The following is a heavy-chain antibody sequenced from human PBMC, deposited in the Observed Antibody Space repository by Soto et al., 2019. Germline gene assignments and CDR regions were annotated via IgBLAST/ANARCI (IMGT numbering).Heavy chain of an antibody. CDR1: GYTFTSYG. J-gene: IGHJ6*02. D-gene: IGHD6-13*01. CDR3: AREMAAAGTGSPYYYYGMDV. Sequence: ASVKVSCKASGYTFTSYGISWVRQAPGQGLEWMGWISAYNGNTNYAQKLQGRVTMTTDTSTSTAYMELRSLRSDDTAVYYCAREMAAAGTGSPYYYYGMDVWGQGTTVTVSS. V-gene: IGHV1-18*01. CDR2: ISAYNGNT.